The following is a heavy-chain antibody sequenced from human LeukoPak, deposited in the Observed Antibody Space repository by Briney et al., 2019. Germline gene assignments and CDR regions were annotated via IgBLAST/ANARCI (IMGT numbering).Heavy chain of an antibody. V-gene: IGHV3-7*01. D-gene: IGHD2-15*01. J-gene: IGHJ6*03. Sequence: PGGSLRLSCGGSGFTLSSYWMTWVRQAPGKGLQWVANIKEDGSERHYVDSVKGRFTISRDNAENSLYLQMNSLRAEDTAVYYCARMGTMGAASYNSYYYYMDVWGKGTTVTVSS. CDR2: IKEDGSER. CDR3: ARMGTMGAASYNSYYYYMDV. CDR1: GFTLSSYW.